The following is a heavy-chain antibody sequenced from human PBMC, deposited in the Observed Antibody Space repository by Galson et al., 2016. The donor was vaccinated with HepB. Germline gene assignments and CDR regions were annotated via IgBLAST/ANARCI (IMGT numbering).Heavy chain of an antibody. J-gene: IGHJ3*02. V-gene: IGHV3-23*01. CDR3: SKERGRRITMVRGCLFPFDM. Sequence: SLRLSCAGSGFIFSTYAMSWVRQAPGKGLEWVSGISGRGGGIDYADSVKGRFSISSDNSKNTLYLQMSSMRAEDTAVYYCSKERGRRITMVRGCLFPFDMWGQGTLATVSS. CDR2: ISGRGGGI. CDR1: GFIFSTYA. D-gene: IGHD3-10*01.